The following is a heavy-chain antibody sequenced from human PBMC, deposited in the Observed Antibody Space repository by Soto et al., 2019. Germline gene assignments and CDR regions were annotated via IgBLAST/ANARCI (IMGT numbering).Heavy chain of an antibody. Sequence: EVQLVESGGGLVQPGGSLRLSCAASGFTFSSYEMNWVRQAPGKGLEWGSYISSSGSTIYYADSVKGRFTISRDNAKNSLYLQMNSLRAEDTAVYYCARDEMGVAAAGSFDYWGQGTLVTVSS. V-gene: IGHV3-48*03. CDR2: ISSSGSTI. CDR3: ARDEMGVAAAGSFDY. J-gene: IGHJ4*02. CDR1: GFTFSSYE. D-gene: IGHD6-13*01.